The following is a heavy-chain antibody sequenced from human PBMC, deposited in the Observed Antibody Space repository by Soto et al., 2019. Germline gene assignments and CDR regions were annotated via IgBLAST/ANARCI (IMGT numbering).Heavy chain of an antibody. J-gene: IGHJ4*02. Sequence: SETLSLTCTVSGGSISSSSYYWGWIRQPPGKGLEWIGSIYYSGSTYYNPSLKSRVTISVDTSKNQFSLKLSSVTAADTAVYYCARGHGDGYNFEPDYWGQGTLVTVSS. CDR3: ARGHGDGYNFEPDY. CDR2: IYYSGST. V-gene: IGHV4-39*01. CDR1: GGSISSSSYY. D-gene: IGHD5-12*01.